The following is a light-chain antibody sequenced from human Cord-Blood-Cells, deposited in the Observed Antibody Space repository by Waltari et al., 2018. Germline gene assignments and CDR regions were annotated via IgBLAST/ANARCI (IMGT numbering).Light chain of an antibody. J-gene: IGLJ2*01. CDR1: SSDVGGYNY. V-gene: IGLV2-8*01. CDR2: EVS. CDR3: SSYAGSNNFVV. Sequence: QSALTQPPSASGSPGQSVTISCTGTSSDVGGYNYVSWYQQHPGKAPKHMIYEVSKRPSGVPDRVSGSKSGNTASLTVSGLQAEDEADYYCSSYAGSNNFVVFGGGTKLTVL.